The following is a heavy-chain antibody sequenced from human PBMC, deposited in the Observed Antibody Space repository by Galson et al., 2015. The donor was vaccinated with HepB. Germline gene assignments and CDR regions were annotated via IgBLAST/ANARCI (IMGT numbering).Heavy chain of an antibody. CDR2: IYYSGTT. J-gene: IGHJ4*02. CDR3: ARIKRMIQYSYDDSGSYYFDY. CDR1: GGSNNSGGYY. V-gene: IGHV4-31*03. D-gene: IGHD3-22*01. Sequence: TLSLTCTVSGGSNNSGGYYWSWIRQHPGKSLEWIGYIYYSGTTYYNPSLKSRITISVDTSKNQFSLKLKSMTAADTAVYYCARIKRMIQYSYDDSGSYYFDYWGQGTLVTVSS.